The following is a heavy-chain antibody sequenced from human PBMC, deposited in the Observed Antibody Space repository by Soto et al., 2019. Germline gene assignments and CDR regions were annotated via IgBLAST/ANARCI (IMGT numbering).Heavy chain of an antibody. CDR3: ARDRGYYYDSSGNYYYHYAMDV. J-gene: IGHJ6*02. D-gene: IGHD3-22*01. CDR1: GYTFTSYA. Sequence: GASVKVSCKASGYTFTSYAISWVRQAPGQGLEWMGWISGYSSNTKYAQNFQGRVTMTTDTSTSTAYMELRSLRSDDTAVYYCARDRGYYYDSSGNYYYHYAMDVWGQGTTVTVSS. V-gene: IGHV1-18*04. CDR2: ISGYSSNT.